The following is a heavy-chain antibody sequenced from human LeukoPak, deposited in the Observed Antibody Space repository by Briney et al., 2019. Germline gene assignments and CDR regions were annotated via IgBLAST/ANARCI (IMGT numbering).Heavy chain of an antibody. Sequence: GGSLRLSCAASGFTFSSYGMHWVRQAPGKGLEWVAIISYDGSRKYYTDSVEGRFTISRDNTKNTLYLQMNSLRDEDTAVYYCAKDEYQKELCVDSWGQGTLVTVSS. V-gene: IGHV3-30*18. D-gene: IGHD3-10*02. J-gene: IGHJ4*02. CDR1: GFTFSSYG. CDR3: AKDEYQKELCVDS. CDR2: ISYDGSRK.